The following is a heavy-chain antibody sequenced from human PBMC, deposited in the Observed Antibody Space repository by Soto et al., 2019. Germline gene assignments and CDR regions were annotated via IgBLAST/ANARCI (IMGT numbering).Heavy chain of an antibody. CDR1: GYNSNAFL. Sequence: GHSLNLSCNACGYNSNAFLIHCVRQMPGKGLEWLGKIAPSDSYTNYSPSFEGHVTISTDNSITTAYLQWSSLRASDTALYFCARVHKNWFDSWAQGTMVNVSS. V-gene: IGHV5-10-1*01. J-gene: IGHJ5*01. CDR3: ARVHKNWFDS. CDR2: IAPSDSYT.